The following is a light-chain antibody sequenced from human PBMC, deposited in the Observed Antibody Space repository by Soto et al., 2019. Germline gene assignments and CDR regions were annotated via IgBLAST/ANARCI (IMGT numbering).Light chain of an antibody. CDR3: SSYPSSSTRV. J-gene: IGLJ3*02. CDR1: SSDVGGYNY. V-gene: IGLV2-14*01. Sequence: QSALTQPASVSGSPGQSITISCTGTSSDVGGYNYVSWYQQHPGKAPQLMIYEVSNRPSGVSNRFSGSKSGNTATLTISGLQAEDEADYYCSSYPSSSTRVFGGGTKVTVL. CDR2: EVS.